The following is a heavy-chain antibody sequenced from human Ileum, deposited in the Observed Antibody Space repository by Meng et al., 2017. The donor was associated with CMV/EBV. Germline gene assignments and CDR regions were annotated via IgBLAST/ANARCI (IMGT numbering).Heavy chain of an antibody. Sequence: GESLKISCAASGFTFSSYAMSWVRQAPGKGLEWVSVIYSGGSSTYYADSVKGRFTISRDNSKNTLYLQMNSLRAEDTAVYYCAKPNWGYGMDVWGQGTTATVSS. D-gene: IGHD7-27*01. J-gene: IGHJ6*02. V-gene: IGHV3-23*03. CDR1: GFTFSSYA. CDR2: IYSGGSST. CDR3: AKPNWGYGMDV.